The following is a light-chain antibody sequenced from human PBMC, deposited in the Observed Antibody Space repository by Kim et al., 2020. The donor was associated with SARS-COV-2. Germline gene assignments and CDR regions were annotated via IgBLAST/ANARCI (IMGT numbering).Light chain of an antibody. CDR2: AAS. CDR1: QGINNY. Sequence: GDRVTISCRASQGINNYLAWYQQKPGKTPQLLISAASTLQSGVPSRFSGSGSGTHFTLTISGLQPEDVAIYYCQKYGSAPWTFGQGTKVDIK. J-gene: IGKJ1*01. CDR3: QKYGSAPWT. V-gene: IGKV1-27*01.